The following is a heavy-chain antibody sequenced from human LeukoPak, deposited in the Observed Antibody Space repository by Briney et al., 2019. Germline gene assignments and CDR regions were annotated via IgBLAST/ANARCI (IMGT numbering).Heavy chain of an antibody. CDR1: GGSISSSSYY. V-gene: IGHV4-39*01. CDR3: ARHGRRWGGATIGNFDY. J-gene: IGHJ4*02. D-gene: IGHD1-26*01. CDR2: IYYSGST. Sequence: SETLSLTCTVSGGSISSSSYYWGWIRQPPGKGLEWIGSIYYSGSTYYNPSLKSRVTISVDTSKNQFSLKLSSVTAADTAVYYCARHGRRWGGATIGNFDYWGQGTLVTVSS.